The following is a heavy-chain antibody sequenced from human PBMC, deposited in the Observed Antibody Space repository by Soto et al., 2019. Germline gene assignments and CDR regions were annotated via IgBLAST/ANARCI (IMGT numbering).Heavy chain of an antibody. D-gene: IGHD3-3*01. CDR3: ARAPKPIPFWTGMGYYGMDV. J-gene: IGHJ6*02. CDR1: GGPFSSYA. V-gene: IGHV1-69*13. CDR2: IIPIFGTA. Sequence: GAPVKVSCKASGGPFSSYAISWVRQAPGQGLERMGGIIPIFGTANYAQKFQGRVTITADESTSTAYMELSSLRSEDTAVYYCARAPKPIPFWTGMGYYGMDVWGHGTRVTVS.